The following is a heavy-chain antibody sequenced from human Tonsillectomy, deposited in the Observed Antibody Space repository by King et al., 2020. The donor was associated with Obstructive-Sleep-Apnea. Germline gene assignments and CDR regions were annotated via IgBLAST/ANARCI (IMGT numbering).Heavy chain of an antibody. V-gene: IGHV3-15*01. J-gene: IGHJ6*02. CDR2: IKSKTDGGTT. CDR3: TTDPEQPYYYYGMDV. D-gene: IGHD1/OR15-1a*01. Sequence: DVQLVESGGGLVKPGGSLRLSFSASGFTFSNAWLSWVGQAPGKGLEWVGRIKSKTDGGTTDYAAPVKGRFTISRDDSKNTLYLQMNSLKTEDTAVYYCTTDPEQPYYYYGMDVWGQGTTVTVSS. CDR1: GFTFSNAW.